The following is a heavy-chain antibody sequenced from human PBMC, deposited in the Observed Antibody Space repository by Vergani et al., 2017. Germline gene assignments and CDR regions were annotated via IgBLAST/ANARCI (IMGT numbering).Heavy chain of an antibody. CDR3: AMWGAAVYYYYGMDV. Sequence: QVQLVQSGAEVKKPGASVTVSCKASGYTFTSYAMHWVRQAPGQRLEWMGWINAGNGNTKYSQKFQGRVTITMDTSASISYMELSSVRSEDTAVYYCAMWGAAVYYYYGMDVWGQGTTVTVSS. CDR2: INAGNGNT. V-gene: IGHV1-3*01. D-gene: IGHD3-16*01. CDR1: GYTFTSYA. J-gene: IGHJ6*02.